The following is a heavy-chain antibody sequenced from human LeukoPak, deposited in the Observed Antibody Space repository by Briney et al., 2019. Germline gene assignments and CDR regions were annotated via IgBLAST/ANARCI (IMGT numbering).Heavy chain of an antibody. Sequence: SETLSLTCAFYGGSFSGYYWSWIRQPPGKGLEWIGEINHSGSTNYNPSLKSRVTISVDTSKNQFSLKLSSVTAADTAVYYCARLAVAGRRHGDWGQGTLVTVPS. J-gene: IGHJ4*02. D-gene: IGHD6-19*01. CDR2: INHSGST. V-gene: IGHV4-34*01. CDR1: GGSFSGYY. CDR3: ARLAVAGRRHGD.